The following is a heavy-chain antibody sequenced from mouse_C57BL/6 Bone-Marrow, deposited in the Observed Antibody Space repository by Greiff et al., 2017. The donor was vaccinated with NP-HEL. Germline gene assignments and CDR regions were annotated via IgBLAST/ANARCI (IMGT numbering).Heavy chain of an antibody. J-gene: IGHJ3*01. CDR3: AILLLGFAY. CDR2: IYPRSGNT. V-gene: IGHV1-81*01. D-gene: IGHD1-1*01. Sequence: LQESGAELARPGASVKLSCKASGYTFTSYGISWVKQRTGQGLEWIGEIYPRSGNTYYNEKFKGKATLTADKSSSTAYMELRSLTSEDSAVYFCAILLLGFAYWGQGTLVTVSA. CDR1: GYTFTSYG.